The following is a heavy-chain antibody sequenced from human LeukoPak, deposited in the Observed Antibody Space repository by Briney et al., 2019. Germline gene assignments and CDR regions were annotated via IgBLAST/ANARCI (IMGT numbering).Heavy chain of an antibody. CDR2: ISYDGSNK. D-gene: IGHD2-15*01. CDR3: ARDASYCSGGSCYDNYYYYGMDV. Sequence: GSLRLSCAASGFTFSSYAMHCVRQAPGKGLEWVAVISYDGSNKYYADSVKGRFTISRDNSKNTLYLQMNSLRAEDTAVYYCARDASYCSGGSCYDNYYYYGMDVWGQGTTVTVSS. V-gene: IGHV3-30-3*01. J-gene: IGHJ6*02. CDR1: GFTFSSYA.